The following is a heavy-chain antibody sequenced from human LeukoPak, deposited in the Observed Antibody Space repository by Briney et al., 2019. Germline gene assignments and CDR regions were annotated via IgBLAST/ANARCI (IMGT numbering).Heavy chain of an antibody. CDR1: GFTFSSYA. V-gene: IGHV3-64*04. Sequence: PGGSLRLSCSASGFTFSSYAMHWVRQAPGKGLEYVSAISGNGGNTYYADSLKGRFTISRDNAKNSLYLQMNSLRAEDTAVYYCARDTSYYYYYGMEVWGQGTTVTVSS. CDR3: ARDTSYYYYYGMEV. J-gene: IGHJ6*02. CDR2: ISGNGGNT.